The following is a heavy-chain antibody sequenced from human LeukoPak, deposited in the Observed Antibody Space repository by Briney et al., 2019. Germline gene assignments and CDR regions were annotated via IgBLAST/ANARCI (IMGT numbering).Heavy chain of an antibody. Sequence: GASVKVSCKASGYTFTGYYMHWVRQAPGQGLEWMGWINPNSGGTNYAQKFQGRVTMTRDTSISTAYMELSRLRSDDTAVYYCARETQQQLVARVGWFDPWGQGTPVTVSS. CDR2: INPNSGGT. CDR1: GYTFTGYY. J-gene: IGHJ5*02. CDR3: ARETQQQLVARVGWFDP. D-gene: IGHD6-13*01. V-gene: IGHV1-2*02.